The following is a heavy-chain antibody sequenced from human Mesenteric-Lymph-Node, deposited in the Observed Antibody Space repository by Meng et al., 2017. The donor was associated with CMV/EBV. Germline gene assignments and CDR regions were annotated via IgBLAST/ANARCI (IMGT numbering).Heavy chain of an antibody. Sequence: GGSLRLSCAASGFTFNNYAMSWVRQAPGKGLDWVSSITISGGSAYYADSVKGRFTISRDNAKNSLYLQMNSLRAEDTAVYYCARVYRLEAFDIWGQGTMVTVSS. J-gene: IGHJ3*02. D-gene: IGHD3-16*02. CDR2: ITISGGSA. V-gene: IGHV3-23*01. CDR3: ARVYRLEAFDI. CDR1: GFTFNNYA.